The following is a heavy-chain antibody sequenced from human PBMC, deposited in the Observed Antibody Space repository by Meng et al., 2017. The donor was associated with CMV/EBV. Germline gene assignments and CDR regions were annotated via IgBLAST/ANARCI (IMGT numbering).Heavy chain of an antibody. Sequence: GSLRLSCTVSGGSISSGDYYWGWIRQPPGKGLEWIGSIYYSGSTYYNPSLKSRVTISVDTSKNQFSLKLSSVTAADTAVYYCARDPGADIVVVPAATDAFDIWGQGTMVTVSS. CDR3: ARDPGADIVVVPAATDAFDI. J-gene: IGHJ3*02. V-gene: IGHV4-39*07. CDR1: GGSISSGDYY. D-gene: IGHD2-2*01. CDR2: IYYSGST.